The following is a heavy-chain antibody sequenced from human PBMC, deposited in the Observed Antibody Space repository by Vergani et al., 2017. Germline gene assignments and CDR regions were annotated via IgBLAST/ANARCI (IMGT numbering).Heavy chain of an antibody. CDR3: ARSQGDYWYFDL. Sequence: QVRLEESGPGLVKPSETLSLTCSVPGYSTGSGFYWAWIRQPPGEGLQWLTSIHNRGKTYHNPSLKSRVSVSLDTTKNRFSLNLTSVTATDTSVYYCARSQGDYWYFDLWGPGSLVTVSS. CDR1: GYSTGSGFY. V-gene: IGHV4-38-2*01. CDR2: IHNRGKT. J-gene: IGHJ2*01. D-gene: IGHD2-21*01.